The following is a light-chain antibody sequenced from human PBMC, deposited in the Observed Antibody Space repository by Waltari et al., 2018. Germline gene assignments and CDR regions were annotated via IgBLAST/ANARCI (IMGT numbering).Light chain of an antibody. Sequence: DIQMTQSPSSLSASVGDRVTITCRASQSISSYLNWYQQKPGKAPKLLIYAASSLQSGVPSRFSGSGSGTDFTLTISSLQPEDFVVYYCQLRGHWPMYTFGQGTKLEIK. J-gene: IGKJ2*01. V-gene: IGKV1-39*02. CDR1: QSISSY. CDR2: AAS. CDR3: QLRGHWPMYT.